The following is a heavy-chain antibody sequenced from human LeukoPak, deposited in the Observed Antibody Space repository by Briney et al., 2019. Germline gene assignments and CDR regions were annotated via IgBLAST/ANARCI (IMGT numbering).Heavy chain of an antibody. J-gene: IGHJ4*02. Sequence: PGGSLRLSCAASGFTFSSYAMSWVRQAPGKGLEWVASIRQDGSEKYYVDSVKGRFTISRDNAKNSLYLQMNSLRAEDTAIYYCARDGFGELLSQVWGQGTLVTVSS. V-gene: IGHV3-7*01. CDR1: GFTFSSYA. CDR2: IRQDGSEK. CDR3: ARDGFGELLSQV. D-gene: IGHD3-10*01.